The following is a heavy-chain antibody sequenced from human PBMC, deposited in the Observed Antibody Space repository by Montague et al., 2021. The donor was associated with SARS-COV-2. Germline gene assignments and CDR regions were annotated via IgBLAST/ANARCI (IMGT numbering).Heavy chain of an antibody. D-gene: IGHD1-1*01. J-gene: IGHJ4*02. CDR2: IYYSGSTS. Sequence: SETLSLTRTVSGDSITIRSYYWGWIRQPPGKGLEWIGNIYYSGSTSYYNPSLKSRVTISLDTSKNQFSLRLRSVTAADTAVYYCARDWTHDYWGQGTLVAVSS. CDR3: ARDWTHDY. CDR1: GDSITIRSYY. V-gene: IGHV4-39*07.